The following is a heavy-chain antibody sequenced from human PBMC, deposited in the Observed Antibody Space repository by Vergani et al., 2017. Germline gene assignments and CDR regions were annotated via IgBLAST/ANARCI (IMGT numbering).Heavy chain of an antibody. J-gene: IGHJ4*02. CDR3: ARGDYSILTGYRY. CDR2: INPSGGHT. V-gene: IGHV1-46*03. D-gene: IGHD3-9*01. CDR1: GYTFSNYY. Sequence: QVQVVQSGAEVKKSGASVTVSCKTSGYTFSNYYMHWVRQTHGQGLEWMGIINPSGGHTNYAQKFQGRVTMTRDTYTSTVYMELSSLRSEDPAIYYCARGDYSILTGYRYWGQGTLVTVSA.